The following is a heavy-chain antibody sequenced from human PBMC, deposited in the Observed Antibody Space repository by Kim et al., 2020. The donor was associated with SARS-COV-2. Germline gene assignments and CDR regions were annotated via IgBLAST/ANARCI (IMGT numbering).Heavy chain of an antibody. V-gene: IGHV4-39*01. CDR1: GGSISSSSYY. Sequence: SETLSLTCTVSGGSISSSSYYWGWIRQPPGKGLEWIGSIYYSGSTYYNPSLKSRVTISVDTSKNQFSLKLSSVTAADTAVYYCARSHGGDGYNYRREDEVYYYYYGMDVWGQGTTVTVSS. CDR3: ARSHGGDGYNYRREDEVYYYYYGMDV. D-gene: IGHD5-12*01. J-gene: IGHJ6*02. CDR2: IYYSGST.